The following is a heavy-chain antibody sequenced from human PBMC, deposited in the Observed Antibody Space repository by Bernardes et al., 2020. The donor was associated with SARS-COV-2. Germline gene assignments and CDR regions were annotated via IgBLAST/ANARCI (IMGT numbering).Heavy chain of an antibody. CDR2: ISGGAGTT. CDR1: GFTFSTYA. D-gene: IGHD2-2*01. CDR3: ARAEGGYCSGTTCYFYFDS. J-gene: IGHJ4*02. Sequence: GGSLRLSCATSGFTFSTYAMSWVRQAPGKGLEWVSGISGGAGTTYYADSVKGRFTISRDNSKNTLSLQMNGLRAEDTAIYYCARAEGGYCSGTTCYFYFDSWGQGTLVTVSS. V-gene: IGHV3-23*01.